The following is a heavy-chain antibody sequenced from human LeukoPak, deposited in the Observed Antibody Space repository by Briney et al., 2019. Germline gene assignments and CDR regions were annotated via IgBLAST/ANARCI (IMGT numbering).Heavy chain of an antibody. J-gene: IGHJ4*02. D-gene: IGHD2-2*01. CDR2: ISGSGGST. CDR3: AKEGRCSSTSCYASFDY. CDR1: GFTFSSYW. V-gene: IGHV3-23*01. Sequence: GGSLRLSCAASGFTFSSYWMSWVRQVPGKGLEWVSAISGSGGSTYYADSVKGRFTISRDNSKNTLYLQMNSLRAEDTAVYYCAKEGRCSSTSCYASFDYWGQGTLVTVSS.